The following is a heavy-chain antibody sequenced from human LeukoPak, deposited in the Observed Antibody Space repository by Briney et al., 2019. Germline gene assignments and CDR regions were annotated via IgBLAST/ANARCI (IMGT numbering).Heavy chain of an antibody. D-gene: IGHD2/OR15-2a*01. J-gene: IGHJ4*02. V-gene: IGHV3-23*01. CDR3: AKGKYTTKYYGLNFDH. Sequence: GGSLRLCCAASGFTFNNYAMNWVRQAPGKGLEWVSTVSYSGGSTDYADSVKGRFTISRDNSKNTLYLQMSSPRAEDTAVYYCAKGKYTTKYYGLNFDHWGQGTLVTVSS. CDR2: VSYSGGST. CDR1: GFTFNNYA.